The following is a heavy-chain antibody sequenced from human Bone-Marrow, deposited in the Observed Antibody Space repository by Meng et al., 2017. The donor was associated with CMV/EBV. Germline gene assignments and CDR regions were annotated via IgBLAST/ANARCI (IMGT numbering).Heavy chain of an antibody. D-gene: IGHD1-26*01. CDR2: VNPNSGNT. Sequence: ASVKVSCKASGYTFTSYYMHWVRQAPGQGLEWMGWVNPNSGNTGYAQKFQGRVTMTRYTSISTAYMELSSLRSEDTAVYYCVRSRWELGGGAFDIWGQGTTVTVSS. CDR3: VRSRWELGGGAFDI. CDR1: GYTFTSYY. V-gene: IGHV1-8*02. J-gene: IGHJ3*02.